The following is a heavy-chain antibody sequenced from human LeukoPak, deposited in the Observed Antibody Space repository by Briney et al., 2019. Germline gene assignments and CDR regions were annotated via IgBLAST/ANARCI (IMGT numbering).Heavy chain of an antibody. CDR2: FFTGGIT. CDR1: GRSISSSSYY. V-gene: IGHV4-61*02. D-gene: IGHD3-9*01. J-gene: IGHJ4*02. CDR3: TRDRYDILTDFSSFDY. Sequence: SESLSLTCTVSGRSISSSSYYWSWIRQPAGKGLEWIGLFFTGGITHFNPSLKSRVTMSEDRSKNQFSLNLSSVTAADTAVYYCTRDRYDILTDFSSFDYWGQGILVTVSS.